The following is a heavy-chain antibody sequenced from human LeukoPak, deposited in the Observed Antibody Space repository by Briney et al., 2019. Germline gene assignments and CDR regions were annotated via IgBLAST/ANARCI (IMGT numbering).Heavy chain of an antibody. CDR1: GDSISSSSHY. CDR3: ARDSYSSTWSPSYYFDY. D-gene: IGHD6-13*01. V-gene: IGHV4-39*07. Sequence: SETLSLTCTVSGDSISSSSHYWGWIRQPPGKGLEWIGSFYYSGSTYYNPSLKSRVTMSVDTSKNQFSLRLSSVTAADTAVYYCARDSYSSTWSPSYYFDYWGQGTLVTVSS. J-gene: IGHJ4*02. CDR2: FYYSGST.